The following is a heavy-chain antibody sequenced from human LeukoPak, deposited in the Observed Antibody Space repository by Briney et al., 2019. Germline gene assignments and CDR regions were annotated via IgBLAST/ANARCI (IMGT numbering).Heavy chain of an antibody. J-gene: IGHJ4*02. D-gene: IGHD3-22*01. CDR2: ISSSSSYI. CDR3: ARDLIRYYYDSSAYYFDY. CDR1: GFTFSSYS. Sequence: SGGSLRLSCAASGFTFSSYSMNWVRQAPGKGLEWVSPISSSSSYIYYADSVKGRFTISRDNAKNSLYLQMNSLRAEDTAVYYCARDLIRYYYDSSAYYFDYWGQGTLVTVSS. V-gene: IGHV3-21*01.